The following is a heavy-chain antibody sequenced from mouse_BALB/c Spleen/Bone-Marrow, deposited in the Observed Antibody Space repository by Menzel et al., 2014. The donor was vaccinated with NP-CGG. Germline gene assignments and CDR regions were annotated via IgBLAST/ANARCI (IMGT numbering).Heavy chain of an antibody. CDR2: IDTSDSYT. CDR3: ARGGHDFSLDY. J-gene: IGHJ4*01. CDR1: GYTFTDNW. Sequence: QVQLKESGAELGMPGASVKMSCKASGYTFTDNWIYWVKQRPGQGLEWIEAIDTSDSYTNYNQKFMGKASLTVDASSSTAYMQVSSLTSDDSAVYYCARGGHDFSLDYWGQGTSVTVSS. D-gene: IGHD2-4*01. V-gene: IGHV1-69*01.